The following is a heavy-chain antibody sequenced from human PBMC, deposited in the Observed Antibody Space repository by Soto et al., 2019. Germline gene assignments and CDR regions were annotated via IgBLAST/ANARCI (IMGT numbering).Heavy chain of an antibody. J-gene: IGHJ5*02. D-gene: IGHD6-19*01. CDR3: AGRGLSLSSGWYSWFDP. CDR1: GGSISSSSYY. V-gene: IGHV4-39*01. Sequence: QLQLQESGPGLVKPSETLSLTCTVSGGSISSSSYYWGWIRQPPGKGLEWIGSIYYSGSTYYNPSIRSRVTIAVDTSKNQFSLKLSSVTAADTAVYYCAGRGLSLSSGWYSWFDPWGQGTLVTVSS. CDR2: IYYSGST.